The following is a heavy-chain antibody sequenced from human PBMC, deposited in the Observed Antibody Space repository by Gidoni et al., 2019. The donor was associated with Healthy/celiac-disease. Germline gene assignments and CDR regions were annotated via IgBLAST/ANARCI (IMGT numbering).Heavy chain of an antibody. CDR2: IIPIFGTA. J-gene: IGHJ4*02. D-gene: IGHD2-15*01. V-gene: IGHV1-69*01. CDR3: TRGVHRYCSGGSCYDWLDY. Sequence: HTGMGGIIPIFGTANYAQKFQGRVTITADESTGTAYMELSSLRSEDTAVYYCTRGVHRYCSGGSCYDWLDYWGQGTLVTVSS.